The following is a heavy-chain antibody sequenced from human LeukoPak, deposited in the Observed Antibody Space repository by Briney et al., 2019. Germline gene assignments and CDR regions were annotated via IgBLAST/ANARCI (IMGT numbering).Heavy chain of an antibody. V-gene: IGHV1-8*01. D-gene: IGHD5-18*01. Sequence: ASVKVSCKASGYTFTSYDINWVRQATGQGLEWMGWMNPNSGNTGYAQKFQGRVTMTRNTSISTAYMELSSLRSEDTAVYYCARSRVHSYGSFDYWGQGTLVTVSS. CDR2: MNPNSGNT. J-gene: IGHJ4*02. CDR1: GYTFTSYD. CDR3: ARSRVHSYGSFDY.